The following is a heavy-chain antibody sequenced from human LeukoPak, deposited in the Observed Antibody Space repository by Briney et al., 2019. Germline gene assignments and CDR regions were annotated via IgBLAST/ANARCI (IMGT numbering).Heavy chain of an antibody. CDR3: ARPRLLYGSGPTLV. D-gene: IGHD3-10*01. CDR1: GGSISDYY. V-gene: IGHV4-59*01. J-gene: IGHJ4*02. CDR2: VHSNGDT. Sequence: PSETLSLTCIISGGSISDYYWGWIRQPPGKGLEWIGYVHSNGDTDYNPSLRSRLTILLDTSKKDFSLKVSSVTAADTAVYYCARPRLLYGSGPTLVWGPGTLVTVSS.